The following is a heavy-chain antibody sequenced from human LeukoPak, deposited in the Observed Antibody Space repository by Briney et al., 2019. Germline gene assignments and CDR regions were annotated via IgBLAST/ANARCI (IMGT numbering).Heavy chain of an antibody. D-gene: IGHD3-22*01. Sequence: ASVKVSCKASGGTLSSYAISWVRQAPGQGLEWMGGIIPIFGTANYAQKFQGRVTITADESTSTAYMELSSLRSEDTAVYYCAAPLDYYDSSGHDYWGQGTLVTVSS. J-gene: IGHJ4*02. CDR2: IIPIFGTA. V-gene: IGHV1-69*13. CDR1: GGTLSSYA. CDR3: AAPLDYYDSSGHDY.